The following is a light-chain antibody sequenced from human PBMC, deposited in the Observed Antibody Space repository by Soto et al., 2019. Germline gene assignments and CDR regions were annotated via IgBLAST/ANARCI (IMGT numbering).Light chain of an antibody. Sequence: IVLTQPPRTLAFFRGKRTTLSCMASQSVSSSYLAWYQQKPGQAPRLLIYDASSRASGIPDRFSGSGSGTDFTLTISRLQPEDFATYYCQQYNSYPLTFGGGTKVDIK. CDR2: DAS. J-gene: IGKJ4*01. CDR3: QQYNSYPLT. CDR1: QSVSSSY. V-gene: IGKV3-20*01.